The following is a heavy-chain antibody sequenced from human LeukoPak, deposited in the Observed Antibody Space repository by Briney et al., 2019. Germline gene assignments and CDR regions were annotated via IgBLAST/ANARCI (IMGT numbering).Heavy chain of an antibody. Sequence: GGSLRLSCAASGFTFSDYYMSWIRQAPGKGLEWISYISNSGRTIYYADSVKGRFTISRDNAKNSLYLQMNSLRAEDTALYYCAKDTYSSSLMGFDYWGQGTLVTVSS. D-gene: IGHD6-6*01. V-gene: IGHV3-11*01. CDR2: ISNSGRTI. J-gene: IGHJ4*02. CDR1: GFTFSDYY. CDR3: AKDTYSSSLMGFDY.